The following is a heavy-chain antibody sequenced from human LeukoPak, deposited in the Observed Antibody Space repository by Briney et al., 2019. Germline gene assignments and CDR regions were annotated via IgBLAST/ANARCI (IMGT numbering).Heavy chain of an antibody. Sequence: SETLSLTCAVSGGSISSGGYSWSWIRQPPGKAMEFIAYIYYTGNTYFNPSLKSRVTISVDTPKNQFSLKLSSVTAADTAVYYCARAATMVRGVNPYYYYYYMDVWGKGTTVTISS. CDR2: IYYTGNT. CDR3: ARAATMVRGVNPYYYYYYMDV. D-gene: IGHD3-10*01. CDR1: GGSISSGGYS. J-gene: IGHJ6*03. V-gene: IGHV4-30-4*07.